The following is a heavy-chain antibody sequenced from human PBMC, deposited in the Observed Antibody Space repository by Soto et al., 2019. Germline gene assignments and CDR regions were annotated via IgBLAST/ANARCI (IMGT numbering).Heavy chain of an antibody. Sequence: GGSLRLSCAASGFTFSSYSMYWVRQAPGKGLEWVSYISSSSSTIYYADSVKGRFTISRDNAKNSLYLQMNSLRAEDTAVYYCTRVIYYDSSGSPTWWYFDYWGQGTLVTVSS. V-gene: IGHV3-48*01. D-gene: IGHD3-22*01. CDR2: ISSSSSTI. J-gene: IGHJ4*02. CDR1: GFTFSSYS. CDR3: TRVIYYDSSGSPTWWYFDY.